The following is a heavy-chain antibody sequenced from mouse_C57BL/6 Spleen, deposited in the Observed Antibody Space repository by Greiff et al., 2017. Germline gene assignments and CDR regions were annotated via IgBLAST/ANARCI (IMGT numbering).Heavy chain of an antibody. CDR1: GYTFTSYW. J-gene: IGHJ3*01. Sequence: VQLQQPGAELVKPGASVTLSCKASGYTFTSYWMHWVKQRPGQGLEWIGMIHPNGGSTNYNEKFKSKATLTVDKSSSTAYMQLSSLTSEDSAVYYCASLSSGYIFAYWGQGTLVTVSA. CDR3: ASLSSGYIFAY. V-gene: IGHV1-64*01. CDR2: IHPNGGST. D-gene: IGHD3-2*02.